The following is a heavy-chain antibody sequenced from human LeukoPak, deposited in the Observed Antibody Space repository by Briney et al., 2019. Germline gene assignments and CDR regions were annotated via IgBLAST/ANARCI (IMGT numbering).Heavy chain of an antibody. D-gene: IGHD3-10*01. Sequence: SGGSLRLSCAASGFTFSSYGMHWVRQAPGKGLEWVAVIWYDGSNKYYADSVKGRFTISRDNSKNTLYLQMNSLRAEDTAVYYFARDPRLLFGELLSHNDYWGQGTLGTVSS. CDR2: IWYDGSNK. J-gene: IGHJ4*02. V-gene: IGHV3-33*01. CDR3: ARDPRLLFGELLSHNDY. CDR1: GFTFSSYG.